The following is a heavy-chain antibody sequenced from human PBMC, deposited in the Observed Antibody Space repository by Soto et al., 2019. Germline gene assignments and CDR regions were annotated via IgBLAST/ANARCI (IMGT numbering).Heavy chain of an antibody. V-gene: IGHV3-30*18. CDR1: GFTFSSYG. D-gene: IGHD5-18*01. CDR2: ISDDGSNK. J-gene: IGHJ2*01. Sequence: QVQLVESGGGVVQPGRSLRLSCAASGFTFSSYGMHWVRQAPGKGLEWVAVISDDGSNKYYADSVKGRFTISRDNSKNTLYLQMNSLRAEDTAVYYCAKDKDTAMAPPYWYFDLWGRGTLVTVSS. CDR3: AKDKDTAMAPPYWYFDL.